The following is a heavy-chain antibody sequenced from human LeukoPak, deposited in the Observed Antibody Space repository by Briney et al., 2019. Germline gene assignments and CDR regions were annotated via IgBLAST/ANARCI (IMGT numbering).Heavy chain of an antibody. J-gene: IGHJ5*02. D-gene: IGHD2-2*01. CDR1: GYTFTSYD. Sequence: GTSVKVSCKASGYTFTSYDINWVRQATGQGLEWMGWMNPNSGNTGYAQKFQGRVTMTRNTSISTAYMELSSLRSEDTAVYYCARGRGYCSSTSCVVEFDPWGQGTLVTVSS. CDR3: ARGRGYCSSTSCVVEFDP. V-gene: IGHV1-8*01. CDR2: MNPNSGNT.